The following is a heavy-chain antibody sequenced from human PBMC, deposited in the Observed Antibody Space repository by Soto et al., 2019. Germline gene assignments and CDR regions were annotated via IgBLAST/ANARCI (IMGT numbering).Heavy chain of an antibody. Sequence: SETLSLTCTVSGGSISSYYWSWIRQPPGKGLEWIGYIYYSGSTNYNPSLKSRVTISVDTSKNQFSLKLNSMTAADTAVYYCARDLGYGDSNLFDYWGPGTQVTVSS. D-gene: IGHD4-17*01. CDR2: IYYSGST. CDR1: GGSISSYY. V-gene: IGHV4-59*12. CDR3: ARDLGYGDSNLFDY. J-gene: IGHJ4*02.